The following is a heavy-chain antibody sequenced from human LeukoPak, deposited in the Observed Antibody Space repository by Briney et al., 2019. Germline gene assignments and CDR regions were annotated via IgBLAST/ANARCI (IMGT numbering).Heavy chain of an antibody. V-gene: IGHV3-23*01. CDR2: FTGSGSTT. CDR1: GFTFSSYG. CDR3: ANSKSSIGVSCSPYFGS. D-gene: IGHD2-8*01. Sequence: GGSLRLSCAVSGFTFSSYGMSWVRQAPGKGLEWVSAFTGSGSTTYYADSVKGRFTISRDSSKNTLYLQMNSLRAEDTEVYYCANSKSSIGVSCSPYFGSSGQGTLVTVSS. J-gene: IGHJ4*02.